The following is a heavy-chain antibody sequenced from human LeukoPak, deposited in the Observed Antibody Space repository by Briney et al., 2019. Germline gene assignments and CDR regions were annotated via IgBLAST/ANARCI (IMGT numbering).Heavy chain of an antibody. V-gene: IGHV3-23*01. Sequence: GGSLRLSCAASGFTFSSYAMSWVRQAPGKGLEWVSAISRSGGSTYYADSVKGRFTISRDNSKNTLYLQMNSLRAEDTAVYYCAKSMVRGVIIVNYFDYWGQGTLVTVSS. D-gene: IGHD3-10*01. CDR2: ISRSGGST. CDR3: AKSMVRGVIIVNYFDY. CDR1: GFTFSSYA. J-gene: IGHJ4*02.